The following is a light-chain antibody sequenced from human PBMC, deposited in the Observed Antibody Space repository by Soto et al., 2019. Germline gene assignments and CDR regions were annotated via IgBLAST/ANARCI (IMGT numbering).Light chain of an antibody. J-gene: IGLJ1*01. CDR2: DVN. V-gene: IGLV2-14*03. Sequence: QAALTQAASLSGSPGQSITLSCTGTNSDVGGYNFVSWYQHHPGKAPKLMIYDVNNRPSGVSNRFSGSKSGNTASLTISGLQAEDEADYYCSSYTSGDTYVFGTGTKVTVL. CDR3: SSYTSGDTYV. CDR1: NSDVGGYNF.